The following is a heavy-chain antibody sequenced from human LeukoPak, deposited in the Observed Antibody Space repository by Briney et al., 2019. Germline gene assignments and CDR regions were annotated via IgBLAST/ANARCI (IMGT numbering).Heavy chain of an antibody. V-gene: IGHV1-2*02. Sequence: GASVKVSCKASGYTFTDYYMHWVRQAPGQGREWMGWINPDSGGTNYPQKFQGRVTMTRDTSISTAYMDLSSLRSDDTAVYFCASGAIGGGAFDIWGQGTMVTVSS. CDR1: GYTFTDYY. J-gene: IGHJ3*02. CDR2: INPDSGGT. D-gene: IGHD3-16*01. CDR3: ASGAIGGGAFDI.